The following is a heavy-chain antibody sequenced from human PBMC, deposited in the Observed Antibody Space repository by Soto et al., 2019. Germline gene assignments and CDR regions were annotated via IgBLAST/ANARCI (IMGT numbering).Heavy chain of an antibody. CDR1: GFTFSNAW. Sequence: EVQLVESGGGLVKPGGSLRLSCAASGFTFSNAWMNWVRQAPGKGLEWVGRIKSKTDGGTTDYAAPVKGRFTISRDDSKNTLSMQMDSLRPEATAVYYCITAFYDFVWGIYRFGGGQGTLVTVSS. D-gene: IGHD3-16*02. J-gene: IGHJ4*02. CDR2: IKSKTDGGTT. V-gene: IGHV3-15*07. CDR3: ITAFYDFVWGIYRFG.